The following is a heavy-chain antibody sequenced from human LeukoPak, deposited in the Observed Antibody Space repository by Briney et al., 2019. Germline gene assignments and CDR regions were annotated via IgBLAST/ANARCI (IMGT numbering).Heavy chain of an antibody. D-gene: IGHD3-22*01. Sequence: GGSLRLSCAASEFTFSSYSMNWVRQAPGKGLEWVSSISSTRTYIYYADSVKGRFTISRDNAKNSLYLQMNSLRAEDTALYYCAKDSDSSGYHAFDIWGQGTMVTVSS. CDR1: EFTFSSYS. J-gene: IGHJ3*02. CDR2: ISSTRTYI. CDR3: AKDSDSSGYHAFDI. V-gene: IGHV3-21*04.